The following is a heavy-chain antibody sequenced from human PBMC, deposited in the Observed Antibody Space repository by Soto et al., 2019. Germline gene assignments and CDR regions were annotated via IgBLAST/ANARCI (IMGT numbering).Heavy chain of an antibody. V-gene: IGHV3-33*01. CDR2: IWYDGSNK. D-gene: IGHD1-1*01. J-gene: IGHJ6*02. Sequence: PGGSLRLSCAASGFTFSSYGMHWVRQAPGKGLEWVAVIWYDGSNKYYADSVKGRFTISRDNSKNTLYLQMNSLRAEDTAVYYCARARERYLKDYYSGMDVWGQGTTVPVSS. CDR3: ARARERYLKDYYSGMDV. CDR1: GFTFSSYG.